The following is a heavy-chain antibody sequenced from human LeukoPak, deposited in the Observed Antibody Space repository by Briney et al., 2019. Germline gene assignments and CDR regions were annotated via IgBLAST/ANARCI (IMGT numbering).Heavy chain of an antibody. CDR3: ARSVVGATFNEFDY. J-gene: IGHJ4*02. D-gene: IGHD1-26*01. Sequence: GGSLRLSCAASGFTFSSYAMDWVRQAPGKGLEWVADITYDGNKKYYAPFVKGRFSISRDNSKNPLYLEMNSLKAEDTAVYYCARSVVGATFNEFDYWGQGTLVTVSS. V-gene: IGHV3-30*01. CDR1: GFTFSSYA. CDR2: ITYDGNKK.